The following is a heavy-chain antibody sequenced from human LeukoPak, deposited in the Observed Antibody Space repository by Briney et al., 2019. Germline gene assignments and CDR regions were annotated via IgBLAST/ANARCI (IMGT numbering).Heavy chain of an antibody. CDR2: IIPIFGTA. Sequence: SVKVSCKASGGTFSSYAISWVRQAPGQGLEWMGRIIPIFGTANYAQKFQCRVTITTDESTSTAYMELSSLRSEDTAVYYCARDYYDSSANWFDPWGQGTLVTVSS. J-gene: IGHJ5*02. CDR3: ARDYYDSSANWFDP. CDR1: GGTFSSYA. D-gene: IGHD3-22*01. V-gene: IGHV1-69*05.